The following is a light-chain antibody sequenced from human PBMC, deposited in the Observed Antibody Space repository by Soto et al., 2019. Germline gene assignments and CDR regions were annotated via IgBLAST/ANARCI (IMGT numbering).Light chain of an antibody. Sequence: DIQMTQSPSSLSASVGDRVTITCRASHDISNFLSWYQQKPGKAPKLLIFDASDLETGVPSTFSGGGYGTDFSLTITSLQPEHVGTYYCQQYRSVPPTFGQGTKLEIK. V-gene: IGKV1-33*01. CDR3: QQYRSVPPT. CDR1: HDISNF. J-gene: IGKJ2*01. CDR2: DAS.